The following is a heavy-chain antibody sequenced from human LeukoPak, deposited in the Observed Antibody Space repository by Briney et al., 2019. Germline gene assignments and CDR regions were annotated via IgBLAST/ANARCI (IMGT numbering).Heavy chain of an antibody. V-gene: IGHV1-2*02. CDR2: INPNSGGT. Sequence: GASVKVSCKASGYTFTGYYMHWVRQAPGQGLEWMGWINPNSGGTNYAQKFQGRVTMTRDTSISTAYMELSRLRSDDTAVYYCATIVVITGTTGFDYWGQGTLVTVSS. CDR3: ATIVVITGTTGFDY. J-gene: IGHJ4*02. D-gene: IGHD1-20*01. CDR1: GYTFTGYY.